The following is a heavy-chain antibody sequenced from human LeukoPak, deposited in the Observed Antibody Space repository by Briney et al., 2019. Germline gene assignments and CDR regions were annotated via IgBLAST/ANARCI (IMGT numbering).Heavy chain of an antibody. Sequence: ASVKVSCKASGYTFTGYYMHWVRQAPEQGLEWMGGIIPIFGTANYAQKFQGRVTITADESTSTAYMELSSLRSEDTAVYYCARRSSSWNWFDPWGQGTLVTVSS. CDR2: IIPIFGTA. V-gene: IGHV1-69*13. D-gene: IGHD6-13*01. J-gene: IGHJ5*02. CDR3: ARRSSSWNWFDP. CDR1: GYTFTGYY.